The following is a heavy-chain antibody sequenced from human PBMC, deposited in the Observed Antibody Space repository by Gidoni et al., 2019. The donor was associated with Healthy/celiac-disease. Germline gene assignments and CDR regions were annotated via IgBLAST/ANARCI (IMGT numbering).Heavy chain of an antibody. Sequence: QLQLQESGPGLVKPSETLSLTCTVSGGSISSSSYYWGGIRQPPGKGLEWIGSIYYSGSTYYNPSLKSRVTISVDTSKNQFSLKLSSVTAADTAVYYCANTGESMDDAFDIWGQGTMVTVSS. CDR2: IYYSGST. V-gene: IGHV4-39*01. CDR3: ANTGESMDDAFDI. D-gene: IGHD3-10*01. CDR1: GGSISSSSYY. J-gene: IGHJ3*02.